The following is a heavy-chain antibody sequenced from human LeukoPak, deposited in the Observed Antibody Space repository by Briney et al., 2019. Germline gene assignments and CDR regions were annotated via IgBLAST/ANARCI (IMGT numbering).Heavy chain of an antibody. V-gene: IGHV4-39*01. Sequence: SETLSLTCTVSGGSISSGGYYWSWIRQHPGKGLEWIGYIYYSGSTYYNPSLKSRVTISVDTSKNQLSLKLSSVTAADTAVYYCARHDWNYVVGNFDYWGQGTLVTVSS. D-gene: IGHD1-7*01. CDR3: ARHDWNYVVGNFDY. J-gene: IGHJ4*02. CDR1: GGSISSGGYY. CDR2: IYYSGST.